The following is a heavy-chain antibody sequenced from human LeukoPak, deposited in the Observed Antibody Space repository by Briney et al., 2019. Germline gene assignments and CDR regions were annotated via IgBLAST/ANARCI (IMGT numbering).Heavy chain of an antibody. CDR1: GGTFSSYA. Sequence: SVKVSCKASGGTFSSYAISWVRQAPGQGLEWMGGIIPIFGTANYAQKFQGRVTITADESTSTAYMELSSLRSEDTAVYYCARVLTIFGVVPYYYGMDVWGQGTTVTVSS. D-gene: IGHD3-3*01. CDR3: ARVLTIFGVVPYYYGMDV. J-gene: IGHJ6*02. CDR2: IIPIFGTA. V-gene: IGHV1-69*13.